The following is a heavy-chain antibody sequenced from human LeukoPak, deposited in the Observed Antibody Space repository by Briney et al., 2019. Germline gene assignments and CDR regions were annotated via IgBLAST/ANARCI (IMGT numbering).Heavy chain of an antibody. CDR3: ATLAVAGGQYYFDY. V-gene: IGHV1-69-2*01. Sequence: ASVKVSFKVSGYTFTDYYMHWVQQAPGKGLEWMGLVDPEDGETIYAEKFQGRVTITADTSTDTAYMELSSLRSEDTAVYYCATLAVAGGQYYFDYWGQGTLVTVSS. CDR1: GYTFTDYY. D-gene: IGHD6-19*01. CDR2: VDPEDGET. J-gene: IGHJ4*02.